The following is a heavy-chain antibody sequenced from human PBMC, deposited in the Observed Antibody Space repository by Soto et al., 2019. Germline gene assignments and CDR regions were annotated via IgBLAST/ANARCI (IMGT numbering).Heavy chain of an antibody. J-gene: IGHJ4*02. CDR1: GFTFSSYA. D-gene: IGHD1-26*01. CDR3: ARRGSGSYYDY. CDR2: ISGSGGST. V-gene: IGHV3-23*01. Sequence: EVQLLESGGGLVQPGGSLRLSCAASGFTFSSYAMRWVRQAPGKGLEWVSAISGSGGSTYYADSVKGRFTISRDNSKNTLYLQMDSLRAEDTAVYYCARRGSGSYYDYWGQGTLVTVSS.